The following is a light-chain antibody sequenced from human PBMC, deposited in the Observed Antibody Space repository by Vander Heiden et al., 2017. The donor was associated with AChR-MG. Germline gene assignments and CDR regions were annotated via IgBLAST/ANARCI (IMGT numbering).Light chain of an antibody. J-gene: IGLJ1*01. V-gene: IGLV1-40*01. CDR1: STNIGAGYD. CDR2: GNS. CDR3: QSYDSSLSGCV. Sequence: QSVLTHPPAVSVAPGPTVTISCTGSSTNIGAGYDVPWYQQLPGTAPKLLIYGNSNRPSGVPDRFSGSKSGTSASLAITGLQAEDEADYYCQSYDSSLSGCVFGTGTKVTVL.